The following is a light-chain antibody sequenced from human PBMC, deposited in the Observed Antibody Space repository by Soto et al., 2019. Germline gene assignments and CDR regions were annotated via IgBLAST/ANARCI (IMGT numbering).Light chain of an antibody. CDR3: QQYNNWTPLT. J-gene: IGKJ1*01. CDR2: GAS. Sequence: EIVMTQSPATLSVSPGERATLSCRASQSVSSNLAWYQQKPGQAPRLLIYGASTRATGIPARFSGSGSGTEFTLTISSLQYEDFAVYYCQQYNNWTPLTFGQGTKVDIK. V-gene: IGKV3-15*01. CDR1: QSVSSN.